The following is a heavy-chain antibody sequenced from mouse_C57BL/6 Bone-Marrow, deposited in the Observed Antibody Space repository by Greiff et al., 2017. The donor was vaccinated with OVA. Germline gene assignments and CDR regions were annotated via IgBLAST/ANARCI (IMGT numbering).Heavy chain of an antibody. CDR2: LYPGSGST. CDR1: GYTFTRYW. D-gene: IGHD1-1*01. J-gene: IGHJ4*01. Sequence: QVQLQQPGAELVKPGASVKMSCKASGYTFTRYWLTWVKQRPGQGLEWIGDLYPGSGSTNYNEKFKSKATLTVDTSSSTAYLQRSSLTAEDSAVYYCARENYYDAMDYWGQGTSVTVSS. CDR3: ARENYYDAMDY. V-gene: IGHV1-55*01.